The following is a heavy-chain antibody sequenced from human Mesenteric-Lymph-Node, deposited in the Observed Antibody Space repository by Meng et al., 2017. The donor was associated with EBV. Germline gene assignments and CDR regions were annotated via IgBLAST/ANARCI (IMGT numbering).Heavy chain of an antibody. J-gene: IGHJ4*02. Sequence: GWGPGLVKPSGTLSLSCAVSSGSISNSNWWSWVRQPPGKGLQWIGEIFHSGGTNYNPSLKSRVTISVDKSKNQFSLKVNSLTAADTAVYYCARITFGGAIGDWGQGTLVTVSS. V-gene: IGHV4-4*02. CDR2: IFHSGGT. CDR1: SGSISNSNW. D-gene: IGHD3-16*02. CDR3: ARITFGGAIGD.